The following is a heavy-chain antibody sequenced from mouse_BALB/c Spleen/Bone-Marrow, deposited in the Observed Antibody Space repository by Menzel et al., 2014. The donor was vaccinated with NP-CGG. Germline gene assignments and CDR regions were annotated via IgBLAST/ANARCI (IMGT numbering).Heavy chain of an antibody. D-gene: IGHD2-4*01. V-gene: IGHV7-3*02. Sequence: EVHLVESGGGLAQPGGSLRLSCATSGFTFTDYYMSWVRQPPGKALEWLGFSRNKANGYTTEYSASVKGRFTISRDNSQSILYLQMNTLRAEDSATYYCARDINYDIYLYFDVWGAGTTVTVSS. CDR3: ARDINYDIYLYFDV. CDR1: GFTFTDYY. CDR2: SRNKANGYTT. J-gene: IGHJ1*01.